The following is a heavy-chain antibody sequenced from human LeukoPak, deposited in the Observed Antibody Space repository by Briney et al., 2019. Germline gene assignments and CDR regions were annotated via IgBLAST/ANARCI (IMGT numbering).Heavy chain of an antibody. D-gene: IGHD1-26*01. V-gene: IGHV3-21*01. CDR2: ITSGSSYI. J-gene: IGHJ6*03. CDR3: ARDPYSGSYGNYYYYFMDV. Sequence: GGSLRLSCAASGFIFSSHGMNWVRQAPGKGLEWVSSITSGSSYIYYADSVKGRFTISRDNAKNSLYLQMNSLRTEDTAVYYCARDPYSGSYGNYYYYFMDVWGKGTTVTIS. CDR1: GFIFSSHG.